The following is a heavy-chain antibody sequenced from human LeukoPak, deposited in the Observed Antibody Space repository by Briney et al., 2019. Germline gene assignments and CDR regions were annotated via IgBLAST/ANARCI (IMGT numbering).Heavy chain of an antibody. D-gene: IGHD5-18*01. CDR3: AKARKRGYSYGIDAFDI. Sequence: GGSLRLSCAACGFTFSSYAMSWVRQAPGKGLEWVSAISGSGGSTYYADSVKGRFTISRDNSKNTLYLQMNSLRAEDTAVYYCAKARKRGYSYGIDAFDIWGQGTMVTVSS. J-gene: IGHJ3*02. V-gene: IGHV3-23*01. CDR2: ISGSGGST. CDR1: GFTFSSYA.